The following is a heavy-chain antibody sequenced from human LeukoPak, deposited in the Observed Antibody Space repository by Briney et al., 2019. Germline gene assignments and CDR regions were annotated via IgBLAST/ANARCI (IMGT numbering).Heavy chain of an antibody. J-gene: IGHJ4*02. CDR3: ARDYGDYVFVY. Sequence: PRASVKVSCKASGYTFTSYYMHWVRQAPGQGLEWMGIINPSGGSTSYAQKFQGRVTMTRDTSTSTVYMELSSLRSEDTAVYYRARDYGDYVFVYWGQGTLVTVSS. CDR1: GYTFTSYY. CDR2: INPSGGST. D-gene: IGHD4-17*01. V-gene: IGHV1-46*01.